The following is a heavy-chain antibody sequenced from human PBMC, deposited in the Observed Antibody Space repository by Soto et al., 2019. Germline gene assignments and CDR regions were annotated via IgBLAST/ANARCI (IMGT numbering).Heavy chain of an antibody. D-gene: IGHD1-1*01. J-gene: IGHJ6*02. CDR2: ISFEGNTQ. CDR3: ARGAEHQLLSRDYFSGMDV. CDR1: GFTLSRYG. V-gene: IGHV3-30*05. Sequence: QVQLVESGGGVVQPGRSLRLSCAASGFTLSRYGMHWVRQAPGKGLEWVAVISFEGNTQYYADSVKGRFTISRDNSKDTLSLQIHSLRPEDTAVYYCARGAEHQLLSRDYFSGMDVWGQGTTVSVSS.